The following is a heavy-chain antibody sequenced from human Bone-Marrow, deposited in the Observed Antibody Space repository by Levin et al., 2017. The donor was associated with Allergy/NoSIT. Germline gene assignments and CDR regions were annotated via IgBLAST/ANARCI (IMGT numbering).Heavy chain of an antibody. Sequence: QTLSLTCTFSGFSLRTSGMRVSWIRQPPGKALEWLARIDWDDDKFYSTSLKTRLTISKDTSKNQVVLTMTNMDPVDTATYYCARTSIAAAMVNADWFDPWGQGTLVTVST. J-gene: IGHJ5*02. CDR2: IDWDDDK. V-gene: IGHV2-70D*14. CDR3: ARTSIAAAMVNADWFDP. CDR1: GFSLRTSGMR. D-gene: IGHD6-13*01.